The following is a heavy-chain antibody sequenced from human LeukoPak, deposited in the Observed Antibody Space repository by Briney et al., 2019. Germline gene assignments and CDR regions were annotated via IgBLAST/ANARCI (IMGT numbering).Heavy chain of an antibody. Sequence: PGGSLRLSCAASGFTFSSYGMHWVRQAPGKGLEWVAVISYDGSNKYYADSVKGRFTISRDNSKNTLYLQMNSQTAEDTAVYYCARDMIVVVPAAIRDYYYGMDVWGQGTTVTVS. CDR2: ISYDGSNK. CDR1: GFTFSSYG. D-gene: IGHD2-2*02. CDR3: ARDMIVVVPAAIRDYYYGMDV. V-gene: IGHV3-30-3*01. J-gene: IGHJ6*02.